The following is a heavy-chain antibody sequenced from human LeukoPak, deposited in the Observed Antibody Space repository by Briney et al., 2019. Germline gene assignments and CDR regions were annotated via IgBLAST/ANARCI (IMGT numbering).Heavy chain of an antibody. CDR3: ARGRGYCSSTSCYTGYYCYYYMDV. V-gene: IGHV4-34*01. Sequence: SGTRSLTCAVYGGSFSGYYWSWIRQPPGKGLEWIGEINHSGSTNYNPSPKSRVTISVDTSKNQFSLKLSSVTAADTAVYYCARGRGYCSSTSCYTGYYCYYYMDVWGKGTTVTVSS. D-gene: IGHD2-2*02. J-gene: IGHJ6*03. CDR1: GGSFSGYY. CDR2: INHSGST.